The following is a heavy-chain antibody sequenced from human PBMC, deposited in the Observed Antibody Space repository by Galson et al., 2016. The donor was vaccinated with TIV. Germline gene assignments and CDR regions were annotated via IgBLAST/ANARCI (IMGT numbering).Heavy chain of an antibody. CDR3: ARTAGGIDQ. Sequence: QSGAEVKKPGKSLTISCKGSGYSFTNYWISWVRQRPGKGLEWMGIVYLGDSVTRYSPSFQGQVAISADKSSNTAYLQWSSLQASDTAMYYCARTAGGIDQWGQGTLVTVSS. V-gene: IGHV5-51*01. D-gene: IGHD1-26*01. CDR2: VYLGDSVT. CDR1: GYSFTNYW. J-gene: IGHJ4*02.